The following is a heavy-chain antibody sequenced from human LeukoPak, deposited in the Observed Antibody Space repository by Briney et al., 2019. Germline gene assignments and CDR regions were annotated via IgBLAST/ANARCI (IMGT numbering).Heavy chain of an antibody. CDR1: GVSIGSGAFY. J-gene: IGHJ4*02. CDR3: AASSGVTLGRF. Sequence: PSETLSLTCTVSGVSIGSGAFYCNWIRQHPGKGLEWIGYIYHTGITSYNPTLRSRVTMSVDTSMNQVSLKLSSLTAADTAVYYCAASSGVTLGRFWGQGTLVTVSS. D-gene: IGHD3-16*01. CDR2: IYHTGIT. V-gene: IGHV4-31*03.